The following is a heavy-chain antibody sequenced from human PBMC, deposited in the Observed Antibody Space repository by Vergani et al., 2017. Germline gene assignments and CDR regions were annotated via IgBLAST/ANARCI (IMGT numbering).Heavy chain of an antibody. CDR3: ARVXRPY. V-gene: IGHV3-66*01. CDR1: GFTFSSYA. J-gene: IGHJ4*02. CDR2: IYSGGST. Sequence: EVQLVESGGGLVQRGGSLRLSCAASGFTFSSYAMSWVRQAPGKGLEWVSVIYSGGSTYYADSVKGRFTISRDNSKNMLYLQMNSLRAEDTAVYYCARVXRPYWGQGTLVTVSS.